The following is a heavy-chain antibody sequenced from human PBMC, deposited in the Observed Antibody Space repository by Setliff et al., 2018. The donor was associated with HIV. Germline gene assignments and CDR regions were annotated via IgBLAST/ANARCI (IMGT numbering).Heavy chain of an antibody. V-gene: IGHV4-59*01. CDR1: GGSISSYY. D-gene: IGHD2-15*01. J-gene: IGHJ3*02. CDR2: IYYSGST. Sequence: SETLSLTCTVSGGSISSYYWSWIRQPPGKGLEWIGYIYYSGSTNYNPSLRSRVTISVDTSKNQFSLKLSSVTAADTAVYYCARNPCSGGSCPDAFDIWGQGTMVTVSS. CDR3: ARNPCSGGSCPDAFDI.